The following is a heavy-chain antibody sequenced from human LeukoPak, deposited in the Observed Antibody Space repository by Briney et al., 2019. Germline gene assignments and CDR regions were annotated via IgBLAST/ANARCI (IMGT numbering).Heavy chain of an antibody. CDR1: GFTFSTYW. Sequence: GGSLRLSCAASGFTFSTYWMNWVRQAPGKGLEWVANIKHDGSKKYYVDSVMGRFTISRDNAKNSLYLQMNSLRAEDTAVYYCAREKMLPWGQGTLVTVSS. J-gene: IGHJ4*02. CDR3: AREKMLP. V-gene: IGHV3-7*01. CDR2: IKHDGSKK. D-gene: IGHD3-10*02.